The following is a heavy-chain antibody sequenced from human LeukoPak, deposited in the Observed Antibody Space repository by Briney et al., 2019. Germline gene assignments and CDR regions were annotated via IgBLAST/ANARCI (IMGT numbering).Heavy chain of an antibody. CDR1: GGSFSGYY. J-gene: IGHJ3*02. CDR3: AVTKKWDAFDI. V-gene: IGHV4-34*01. D-gene: IGHD1-14*01. CDR2: INHSGST. Sequence: PSETLSLTCAVYGGSFSGYYWSWIRQPPGKGLEWIGEINHSGSTNYNPSLKSRVTISVDTSKNQFSLKLSSVTAADTAVYYCAVTKKWDAFDIWGQGTMATLSS.